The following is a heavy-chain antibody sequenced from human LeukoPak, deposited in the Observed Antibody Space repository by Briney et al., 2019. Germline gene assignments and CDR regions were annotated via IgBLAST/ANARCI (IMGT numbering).Heavy chain of an antibody. J-gene: IGHJ4*02. V-gene: IGHV1-2*02. D-gene: IGHD4-17*01. CDR1: GYTFTGYY. CDR3: AREGWTTVTTPHPTDY. Sequence: ASVKVSCKASGYTFTGYYMHWVRQAPGQGLEWMGWINPNSGGTNYAQKFQGGVTMTRDTSISTAYMELSRLRSDDTAVYYCAREGWTTVTTPHPTDYWGQGTLVTVSS. CDR2: INPNSGGT.